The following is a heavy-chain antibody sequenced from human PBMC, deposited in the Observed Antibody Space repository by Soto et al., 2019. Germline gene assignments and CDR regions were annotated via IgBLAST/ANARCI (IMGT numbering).Heavy chain of an antibody. Sequence: SETLSLTCAVSGGSISSGGYYWSWIRQPPGKGLEWIGEINHSGSTNYNPSLKSRVTISVDTSKNQFSLKLSSVTAADTAVYYCARDCSGGSCYVPYGMDVWGQGTTVTVSS. V-gene: IGHV4-39*07. CDR3: ARDCSGGSCYVPYGMDV. J-gene: IGHJ6*02. D-gene: IGHD2-15*01. CDR2: INHSGST. CDR1: GGSISSGGYY.